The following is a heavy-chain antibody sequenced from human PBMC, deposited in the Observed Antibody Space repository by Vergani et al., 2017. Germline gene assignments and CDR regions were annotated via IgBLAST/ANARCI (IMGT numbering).Heavy chain of an antibody. D-gene: IGHD5-18*01. V-gene: IGHV3-30*02. CDR1: GFTFNSYG. Sequence: VQLLESGGGLVQPGGSLRLSCAASGFTFNSYGMHWVRQAPGKGLEWVASIRSDESRRYYGDSMEGPFTISRDNSKNTLYLQMKSLRPEDTAVYYCARVVDTYGMDVWGQGTTVTVSS. CDR3: ARVVDTYGMDV. J-gene: IGHJ6*02. CDR2: IRSDESRR.